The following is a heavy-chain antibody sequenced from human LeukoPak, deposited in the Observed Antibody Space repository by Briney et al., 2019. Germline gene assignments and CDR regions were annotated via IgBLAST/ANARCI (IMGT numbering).Heavy chain of an antibody. J-gene: IGHJ4*01. Sequence: GGSVTLSCAASGFIVSNYGMHWVRQAPGKGLAWVAFLQRDGNNNYYADSVKGRFTISRDNSKNTLYLQMNSLRAEDTAVYYCAKQGSSSDYWGHGTLVTVSS. D-gene: IGHD6-19*01. CDR2: LQRDGNNN. V-gene: IGHV3-30*02. CDR1: GFIVSNYG. CDR3: AKQGSSSDY.